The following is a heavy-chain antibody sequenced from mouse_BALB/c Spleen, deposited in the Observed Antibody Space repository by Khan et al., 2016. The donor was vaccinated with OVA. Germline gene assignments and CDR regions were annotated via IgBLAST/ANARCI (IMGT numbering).Heavy chain of an antibody. V-gene: IGHV2-6-7*01. D-gene: IGHD2-10*01. J-gene: IGHJ4*01. Sequence: VQLQKSGPGLVAPSQSLSITCTVSGFSLTGYGVNWVRQPPGKGLEWLGMIWGDGSTDYNSALKSRLSISKDNSKSQVFLKMNSLQTDDTARYYCARAYYGNYREAMDYWGQGTSVTVSS. CDR2: IWGDGST. CDR3: ARAYYGNYREAMDY. CDR1: GFSLTGYG.